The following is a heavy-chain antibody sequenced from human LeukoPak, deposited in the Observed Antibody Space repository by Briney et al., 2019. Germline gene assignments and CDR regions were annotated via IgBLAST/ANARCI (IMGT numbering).Heavy chain of an antibody. CDR3: AKDIADYGDYVFDY. CDR1: GFTFDDYA. J-gene: IGHJ4*02. CDR2: ISWNSGSI. V-gene: IGHV3-9*01. Sequence: GGSLRLSCAASGFTFDDYAMHWVRQAPGKGLEWVSGISWNSGSIGYADSVKGRFTISRDNAKNSLYLQMNGLRAEDTALYYCAKDIADYGDYVFDYWGQGTLVTVSS. D-gene: IGHD4-17*01.